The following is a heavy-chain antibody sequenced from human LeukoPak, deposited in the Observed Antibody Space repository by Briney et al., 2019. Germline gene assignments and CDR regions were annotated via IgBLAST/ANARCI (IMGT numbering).Heavy chain of an antibody. CDR2: INPSGGST. Sequence: ASVKVSCKASGYTFTDYYMHWVRQAPGQGLEWMGIINPSGGSTSYAQKFQGRVTMTRDTSTSTVYMELSSLRSEDTAVYYCAREPGGGANYYYMDVWGKGTTVTVSS. V-gene: IGHV1-46*01. CDR1: GYTFTDYY. D-gene: IGHD3-16*01. CDR3: AREPGGGANYYYMDV. J-gene: IGHJ6*03.